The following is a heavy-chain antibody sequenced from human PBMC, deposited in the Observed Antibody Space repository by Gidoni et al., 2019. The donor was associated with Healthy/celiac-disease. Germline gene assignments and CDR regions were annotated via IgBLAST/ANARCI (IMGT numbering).Heavy chain of an antibody. CDR1: GASINSRRYH. CDR2: IYTSGST. V-gene: IGHV4-61*02. D-gene: IGHD4-17*01. J-gene: IGHJ6*03. Sequence: QVQLQESGPGLVKPSQTPSLTCTVSGASINSRRYHWRWIRQPAGKGLEWIGRIYTSGSTNYNPSLKSRVTISVDTSKNQFSLKLSAVTAADTAVYYCARDLLRWSAGYYYYYMDVWGKGTTVTVSS. CDR3: ARDLLRWSAGYYYYYMDV.